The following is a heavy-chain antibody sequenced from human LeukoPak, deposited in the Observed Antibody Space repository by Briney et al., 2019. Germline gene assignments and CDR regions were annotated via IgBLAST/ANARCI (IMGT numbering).Heavy chain of an antibody. J-gene: IGHJ4*02. CDR2: IYYSGST. CDR3: ARGGGGSLQFDY. Sequence: SETLSLTCTVSGGSISSCDCYWSWMRQPPGKGLEWIGYIYYSGSTYYNPSLKSRVTISVDTSKNQFSLKLGSVTAADTAVYYCARGGGGSLQFDYWGQGTLVTVSS. CDR1: GGSISSCDCY. D-gene: IGHD1-26*01. V-gene: IGHV4-30-4*01.